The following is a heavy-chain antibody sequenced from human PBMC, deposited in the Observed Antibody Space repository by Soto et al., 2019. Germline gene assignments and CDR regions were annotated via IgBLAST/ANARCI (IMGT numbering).Heavy chain of an antibody. Sequence: LSLTFAASGFTFSSYEMNGVRQAPGKGLEWVSYISSSGSTIYYADSVKGRFTISRDNAKNSLYLQMNSLRAEDTAVYYCASLWFGVYGMDVWGQGTTVTVSS. V-gene: IGHV3-48*03. CDR2: ISSSGSTI. D-gene: IGHD3-10*01. J-gene: IGHJ6*02. CDR3: ASLWFGVYGMDV. CDR1: GFTFSSYE.